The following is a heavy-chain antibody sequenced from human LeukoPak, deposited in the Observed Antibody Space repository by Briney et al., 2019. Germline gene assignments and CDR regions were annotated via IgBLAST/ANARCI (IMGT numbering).Heavy chain of an antibody. D-gene: IGHD3-3*01. CDR2: INHSGST. Sequence: SETLSLTCAVYGGSFSGYYWSWIRQPPGKGLEWIGEINHSGSTNYNPSLKSRVTISVDTSKNQFSLKLSSVTAADTAAYYCARGKRSNYDFWSGYPTPYFDYWGQGTLVTVSS. V-gene: IGHV4-34*01. J-gene: IGHJ4*02. CDR3: ARGKRSNYDFWSGYPTPYFDY. CDR1: GGSFSGYY.